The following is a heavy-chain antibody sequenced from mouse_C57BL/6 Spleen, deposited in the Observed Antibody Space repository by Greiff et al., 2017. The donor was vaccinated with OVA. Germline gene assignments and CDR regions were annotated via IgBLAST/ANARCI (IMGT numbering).Heavy chain of an antibody. V-gene: IGHV1-15*01. Sequence: QVQLQQSGAELVRPGASVTLSCKASGYTFTDYEMHWVKQTPVHGLEWIGAIDPETGGTAYNQKFKGKAILTADKSSSTAYLELRSLTTEDSAVYYWTRRGGYGRSPVFDGWGTGTTVTVSS. J-gene: IGHJ1*03. CDR1: GYTFTDYE. CDR3: TRRGGYGRSPVFDG. D-gene: IGHD1-1*01. CDR2: IDPETGGT.